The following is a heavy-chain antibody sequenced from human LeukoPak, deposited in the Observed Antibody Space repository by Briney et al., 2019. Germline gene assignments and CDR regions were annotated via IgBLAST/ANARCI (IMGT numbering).Heavy chain of an antibody. CDR2: IDSKNGDT. V-gene: IGHV1-2*02. Sequence: GASVKVSCKASGYTFTAYYMHWGRQAPGQGLEWMGWIDSKNGDTKYAQKFQSRLTITRDTSIGIAYMELRSLISDDTAVYYCASEPYCSGRPGAVQRVSSWGQGTPVTVSS. CDR3: ASEPYCSGRPGAVQRVSS. CDR1: GYTFTAYY. J-gene: IGHJ5*02. D-gene: IGHD2-15*01.